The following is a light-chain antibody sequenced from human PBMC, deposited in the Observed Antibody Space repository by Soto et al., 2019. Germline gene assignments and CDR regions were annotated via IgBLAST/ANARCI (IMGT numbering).Light chain of an antibody. CDR1: QSLSHSNGNNY. CDR2: LGS. Sequence: EIVMTQSPPSLAVTPGEPASISCRSSQSLSHSNGNNYLDWYVQKPGQSPQLLIYLGSSRASGVPDRFSGSGSGTEFTLRISRVEADDVGVYYCMQALQTRTFGQGTKVEIK. J-gene: IGKJ1*01. V-gene: IGKV2-28*01. CDR3: MQALQTRT.